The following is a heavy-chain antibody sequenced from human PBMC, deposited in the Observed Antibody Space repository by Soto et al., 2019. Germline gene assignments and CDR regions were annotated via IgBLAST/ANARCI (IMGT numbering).Heavy chain of an antibody. Sequence: PSETLSLTCAVYGGSFSGYYWSWIRQPPGKGLEWIGEINHSGSTNYNPSLKSRVTISVDTSKNQFSLKLSSVTAADTAVYYCARGLRSSSWYGGKFLGGTAKFDYWGQGTLVTVSS. D-gene: IGHD6-13*01. V-gene: IGHV4-34*01. J-gene: IGHJ4*02. CDR2: INHSGST. CDR3: ARGLRSSSWYGGKFLGGTAKFDY. CDR1: GGSFSGYY.